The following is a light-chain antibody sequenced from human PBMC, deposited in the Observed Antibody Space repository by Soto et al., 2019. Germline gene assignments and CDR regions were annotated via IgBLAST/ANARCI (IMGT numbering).Light chain of an antibody. V-gene: IGKV3-11*01. CDR1: QGVGRF. CDR3: QQRGGWPLT. CDR2: DAS. J-gene: IGKJ4*01. Sequence: EIVLTQSPATLSLSPGERAALSCRASQGVGRFLAWYQQKPGQAPRLLIYDASNRATGIPARFSGSGSVTDFTHAIDNLEPEDFAVYYCQQRGGWPLTFGGGTKVEIK.